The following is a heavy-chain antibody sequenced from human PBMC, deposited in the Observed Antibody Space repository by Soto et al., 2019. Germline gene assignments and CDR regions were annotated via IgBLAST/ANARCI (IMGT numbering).Heavy chain of an antibody. CDR3: ARDLLAAAGTDAFDI. Sequence: GGSLRLSCAASGFTFSSYWMSWVRQAPGKGLEWVANIKQDGSEKYYVDYVKGRFTISRDNAKNSLYLQMNSLRAEDTAVYYCARDLLAAAGTDAFDIWGQGTMVTVSS. J-gene: IGHJ3*02. CDR1: GFTFSSYW. D-gene: IGHD6-13*01. V-gene: IGHV3-7*01. CDR2: IKQDGSEK.